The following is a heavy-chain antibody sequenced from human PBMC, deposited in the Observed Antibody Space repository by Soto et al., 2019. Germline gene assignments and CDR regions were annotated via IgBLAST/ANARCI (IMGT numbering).Heavy chain of an antibody. CDR1: GFTFSSYA. Sequence: EVQLLQSGGGLVQPGGSLRLSCAASGFTFSSYAMSWVRQAPGKGLEWVSGMSGNGGSTYYADSVKGRFTISRDNSKNTLYLQMNSMRVEDMAVYYCAKDWTYYGDYQGFDCWGQGTLVTVSS. J-gene: IGHJ5*01. D-gene: IGHD4-17*01. CDR2: MSGNGGST. CDR3: AKDWTYYGDYQGFDC. V-gene: IGHV3-23*01.